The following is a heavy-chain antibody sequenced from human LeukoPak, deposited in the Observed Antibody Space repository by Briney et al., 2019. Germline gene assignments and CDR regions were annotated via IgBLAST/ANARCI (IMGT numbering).Heavy chain of an antibody. J-gene: IGHJ4*02. CDR2: IYSDGST. D-gene: IGHD6-13*01. CDR3: ARDLAAGGTYPHY. V-gene: IGHV3-53*01. Sequence: GGSLRLSCATSGFSFSSFAMTWVRQAPGKGPEWVSVIYSDGSTYYADSVKGRFTISRDTSKNTLYLQMNSLRTEDTAVYYCARDLAAGGTYPHYWGQGTLVSVSS. CDR1: GFSFSSFA.